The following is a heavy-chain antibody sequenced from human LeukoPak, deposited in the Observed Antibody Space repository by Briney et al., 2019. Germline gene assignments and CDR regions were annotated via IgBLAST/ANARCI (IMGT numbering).Heavy chain of an antibody. CDR2: MNPNNGDT. CDR3: ARGRIRYDDYSSGWFVFFEF. CDR1: GYTFTSYG. V-gene: IGHV1-8*02. D-gene: IGHD6-19*01. Sequence: ASVKVSCKASGYTFTSYGISWVRQAPGQGLEWMGWMNPNNGDTGYAQNFQGRVTMTRDTSMNTAYMELSSLRSEDTALYYCARGRIRYDDYSSGWFVFFEFWGQGSLVTVSS. J-gene: IGHJ4*02.